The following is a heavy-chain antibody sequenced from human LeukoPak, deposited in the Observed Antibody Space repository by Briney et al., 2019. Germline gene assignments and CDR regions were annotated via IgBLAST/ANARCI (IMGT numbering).Heavy chain of an antibody. Sequence: GGSLRLSCAASGFTFSSYAMRWVRQAPGKGLEWVSGISGSGGSTYYADSVKGRFTISRDNAKNSLYLQMNSLRAEDAAVYYCARDLSRHSSGYEDIDYWGQGTLVTVSS. D-gene: IGHD5-12*01. V-gene: IGHV3-23*01. CDR3: ARDLSRHSSGYEDIDY. CDR1: GFTFSSYA. J-gene: IGHJ4*02. CDR2: ISGSGGST.